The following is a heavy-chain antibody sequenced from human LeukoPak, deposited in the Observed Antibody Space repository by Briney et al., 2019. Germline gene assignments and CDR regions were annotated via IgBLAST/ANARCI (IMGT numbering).Heavy chain of an antibody. CDR1: GGSFSGYY. Sequence: PSETLSLTCAVYGGSFSGYYWSWIRQPPGKGLEWIGEINHSGSTNYNPSLKSRVTISVDTSKNQFSLKLSSVTAADTAVYYCARADSSSWYGLGAFDIWGQGTMVTVSS. D-gene: IGHD6-13*01. J-gene: IGHJ3*02. V-gene: IGHV4-34*01. CDR2: INHSGST. CDR3: ARADSSSWYGLGAFDI.